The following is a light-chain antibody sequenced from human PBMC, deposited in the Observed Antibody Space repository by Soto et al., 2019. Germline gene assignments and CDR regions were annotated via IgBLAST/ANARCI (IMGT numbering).Light chain of an antibody. V-gene: IGKV1-39*01. Sequence: DIQMTQSPSSLSASVGDRVTITCRASQSISSYLNWYQQKPGKAPKLLIYAASSLQSGVPSRFSGSGSGTDCTLTISSLQPEDFATYYCQQSYSTLYTFGQGTKREIK. CDR1: QSISSY. J-gene: IGKJ2*01. CDR2: AAS. CDR3: QQSYSTLYT.